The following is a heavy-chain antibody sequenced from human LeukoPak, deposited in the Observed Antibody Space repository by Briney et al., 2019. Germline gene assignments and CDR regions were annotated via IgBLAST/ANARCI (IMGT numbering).Heavy chain of an antibody. CDR3: ARDARGRYDNWFDP. CDR2: ISSSSSTI. J-gene: IGHJ5*02. D-gene: IGHD3-10*01. V-gene: IGHV3-48*02. Sequence: GGSLRLSCAASGFTFSSYSMNWVRQAPGKGLEWVSYISSSSSTIYYADSVKGRFTISRDNAKNSLYLQMNSLRDEDTAVYYCARDARGRYDNWFDPWGQGTLVTVSS. CDR1: GFTFSSYS.